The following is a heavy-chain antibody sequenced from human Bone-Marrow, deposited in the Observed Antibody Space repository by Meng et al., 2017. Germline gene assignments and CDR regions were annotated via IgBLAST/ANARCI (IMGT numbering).Heavy chain of an antibody. CDR1: GFTVSSNY. J-gene: IGHJ3*02. V-gene: IGHV3-53*04. D-gene: IGHD5-18*01. CDR3: AREGTRGYSYYDAFDI. Sequence: GESLKISCAASGFTVSSNYMSWVRQAPGKGLELVSVIYSGGSTYYADSVKGRFTISRHNSKNTLYLQMNSLRAEDTAVYYCAREGTRGYSYYDAFDIWGQGTMVTVSS. CDR2: IYSGGST.